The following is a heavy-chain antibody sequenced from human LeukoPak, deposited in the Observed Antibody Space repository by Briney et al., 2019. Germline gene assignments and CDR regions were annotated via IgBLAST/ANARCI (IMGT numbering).Heavy chain of an antibody. V-gene: IGHV4-34*01. CDR2: INHSGST. CDR3: ARHKGTYYDILAGPNWFDP. D-gene: IGHD3-9*01. Sequence: PSETLSLTCAVYGGSFSGYYWSWIRQPPGKGVEWIGEINHSGSTNYNPSLKSRVTISVDTSKNQFSLKLSSVTAADTAVYYCARHKGTYYDILAGPNWFDPWGQGTLVTVSS. J-gene: IGHJ5*02. CDR1: GGSFSGYY.